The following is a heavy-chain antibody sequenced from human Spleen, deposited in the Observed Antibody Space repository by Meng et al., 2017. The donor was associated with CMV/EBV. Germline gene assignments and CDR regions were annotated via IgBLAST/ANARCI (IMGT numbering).Heavy chain of an antibody. Sequence: SETLSLTCTVSGGPFSGYYWIWIRQPPGKGLEWIGEISHSGSTNYNPSLKSRLTISVDTSKNQFSLKLSSVTAADTAVYYCARFSGNYFYGMDVWGQGTTVTVSS. CDR1: GGPFSGYY. D-gene: IGHD1-26*01. CDR3: ARFSGNYFYGMDV. CDR2: ISHSGST. V-gene: IGHV4-34*01. J-gene: IGHJ6*02.